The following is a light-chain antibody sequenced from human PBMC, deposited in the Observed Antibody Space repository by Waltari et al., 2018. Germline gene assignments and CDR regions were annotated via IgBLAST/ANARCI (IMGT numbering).Light chain of an antibody. V-gene: IGKV1-39*01. CDR1: QSISDC. J-gene: IGKJ4*01. Sequence: DIQMTQSPSSLSASVGDRITITCRASQSISDCLNWYQQKAGKAPDLLIHSASTLQSEVPSRFSGSGSGTDFTLIISSLQPEDSATYYCQQSYSTPQTFGGGTKVEIK. CDR3: QQSYSTPQT. CDR2: SAS.